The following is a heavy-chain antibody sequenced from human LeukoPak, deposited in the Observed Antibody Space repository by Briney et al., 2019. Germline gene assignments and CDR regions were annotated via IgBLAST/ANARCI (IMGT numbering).Heavy chain of an antibody. CDR3: AKCRYQLPARI. CDR2: INSDGRTT. D-gene: IGHD2-2*01. J-gene: IGHJ3*02. Sequence: GGSLRLSCAASGFTFSNNWMHWVRQAPGKGLVWVSRINSDGRTTTYADSVKGRFTISRDNAKNTLYLQMNSLRAEDTAVYYCAKCRYQLPARIWGQGTMVTVSS. CDR1: GFTFSNNW. V-gene: IGHV3-74*01.